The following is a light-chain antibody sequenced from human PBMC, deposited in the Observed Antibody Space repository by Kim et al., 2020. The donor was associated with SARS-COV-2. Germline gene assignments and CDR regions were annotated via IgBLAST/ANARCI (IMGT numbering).Light chain of an antibody. CDR1: QTVSAKY. CDR2: GSF. CDR3: QQYGDSPPWT. Sequence: SPGERATLTCRATQTVSAKYLAWYQQKPGQAPRLLIRGSFTRAPGVPDRFNGTGSGTDFMLTISTLEPEDSAVYYCQQYGDSPPWTFGQGTKLEI. J-gene: IGKJ2*02. V-gene: IGKV3-20*01.